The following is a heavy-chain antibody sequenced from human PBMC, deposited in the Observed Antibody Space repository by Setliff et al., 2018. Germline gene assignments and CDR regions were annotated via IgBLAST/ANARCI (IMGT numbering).Heavy chain of an antibody. D-gene: IGHD6-19*01. Sequence: SETLSLTCTVSGGSISSSSYYWGWIRQPPGKGLEWSGSIYYSGSTYYNPSLKSRVTISVDTSKNQFSLKLSSVTAADTAVYYCARSKSSSGWLNWFDPWGQGTLVTVSS. CDR2: IYYSGST. J-gene: IGHJ5*02. V-gene: IGHV4-39*07. CDR3: ARSKSSSGWLNWFDP. CDR1: GGSISSSSYY.